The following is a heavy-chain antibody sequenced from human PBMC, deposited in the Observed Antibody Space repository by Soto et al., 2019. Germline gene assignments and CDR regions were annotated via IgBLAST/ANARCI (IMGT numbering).Heavy chain of an antibody. CDR3: ASHADSSGYYPYYGMDV. D-gene: IGHD3-22*01. J-gene: IGHJ6*02. V-gene: IGHV4-31*03. Sequence: QVQLQESGPGLVKPSQTLSLTCTVSGGSISSGGYYWSWIRQHPGKGLEWIGYIYYSGSTYYNPSLESRVTISVDTSKNQFSLKLSSVTAAATAVYYCASHADSSGYYPYYGMDVWGQGTTVTVSS. CDR2: IYYSGST. CDR1: GGSISSGGYY.